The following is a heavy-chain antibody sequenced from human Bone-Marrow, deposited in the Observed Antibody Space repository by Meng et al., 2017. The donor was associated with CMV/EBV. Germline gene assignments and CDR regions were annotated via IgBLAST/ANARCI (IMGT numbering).Heavy chain of an antibody. CDR2: IIPILGIA. J-gene: IGHJ6*02. CDR1: GYTFTSYD. V-gene: IGHV1-69*10. Sequence: SVKVSCKASGYTFTSYDINWVRQAPGQGLEWMGGIIPILGIANYAQKFQGRVTITADKSTSTAYMELSSLRSEDTAVYYCASSSSSGRGGAIYYYYGMDVWGQGTTVTVSS. D-gene: IGHD6-6*01. CDR3: ASSSSSGRGGAIYYYYGMDV.